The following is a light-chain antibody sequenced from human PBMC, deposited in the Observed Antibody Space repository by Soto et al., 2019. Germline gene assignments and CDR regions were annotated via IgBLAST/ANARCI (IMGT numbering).Light chain of an antibody. J-gene: IGLJ3*02. Sequence: QLVLTQSPSASASLGASVKLTCTLSSGHSRYAIAWHQQQPEKGPRYLMRVNSDGSYTMGDGIPDRFSGSSSGAERYLTISSLQSEDEADYYCQTWGTGIQVFGGGTQLTVL. V-gene: IGLV4-69*01. CDR2: VNSDGSY. CDR3: QTWGTGIQV. CDR1: SGHSRYA.